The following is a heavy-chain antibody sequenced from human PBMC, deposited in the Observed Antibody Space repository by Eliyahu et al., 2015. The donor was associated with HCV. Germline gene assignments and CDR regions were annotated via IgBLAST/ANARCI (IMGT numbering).Heavy chain of an antibody. CDR2: FSATSGNT. Sequence: EVQLLESGGGLVQPGGSLSLSCTASGFTFSAYAMSWVRQAPGEGLGWVASFSATSGNTYYADSVRGRFSISRENSRSTLYLQLNSLTADDTAVYYCAKHSTSAASRPFDYWGQGTLVTVSS. J-gene: IGHJ4*02. D-gene: IGHD6-13*01. CDR3: AKHSTSAASRPFDY. V-gene: IGHV3-23*01. CDR1: GFTFSAYA.